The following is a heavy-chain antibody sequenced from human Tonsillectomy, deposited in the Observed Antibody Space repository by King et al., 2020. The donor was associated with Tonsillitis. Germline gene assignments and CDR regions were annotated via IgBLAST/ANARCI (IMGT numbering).Heavy chain of an antibody. D-gene: IGHD6-19*01. CDR1: GYSFTSYW. Sequence: DVQLVESGAEVKKPGESLRISCKGSGYSFTSYWISWVRQMPGKGLEWMGRIDPSDSYTKYSPSFQGHVTISADKSISTAYLQWSSLKASDTAMYYCAASSCWKDSWFDPWGQGTLVTVSS. J-gene: IGHJ5*02. CDR3: AASSCWKDSWFDP. V-gene: IGHV5-10-1*03. CDR2: IDPSDSYT.